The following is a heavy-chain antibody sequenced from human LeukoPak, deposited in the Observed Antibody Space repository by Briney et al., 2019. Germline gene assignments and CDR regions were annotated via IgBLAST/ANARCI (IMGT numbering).Heavy chain of an antibody. D-gene: IGHD3-10*01. CDR3: ARDPVRGSGSPGFH. V-gene: IGHV3-21*01. CDR1: GLTFSAYN. J-gene: IGHJ4*02. CDR2: IGGSSSNI. Sequence: GGALRLSCVASGLTFSAYNMNGVRQAPGKGLEWVSSIGGSSSNIFYADSVKGRFTISRDNAKKSLYLQMDSLTDEDTAVYYCARDPVRGSGSPGFHWGQGTLVTVSS.